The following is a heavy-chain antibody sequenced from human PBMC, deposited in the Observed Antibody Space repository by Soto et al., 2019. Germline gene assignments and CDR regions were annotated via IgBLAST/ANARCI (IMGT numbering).Heavy chain of an antibody. J-gene: IGHJ4*02. CDR2: IYYSGST. CDR3: ARESSYDSSGYYGLDY. D-gene: IGHD3-22*01. CDR1: GGSISSGGYY. V-gene: IGHV4-31*03. Sequence: PSETLSLTCTVSGGSISSGGYYWSWIRQHPGKGLEWIGYIYYSGSTYYNPSLKSRVTISVDTSKNQFSLKLSSVTAADTAVHYCARESSYDSSGYYGLDYWGQGTLVTVSS.